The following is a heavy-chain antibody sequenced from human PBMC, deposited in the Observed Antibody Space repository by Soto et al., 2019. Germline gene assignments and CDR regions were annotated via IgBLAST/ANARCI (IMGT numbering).Heavy chain of an antibody. Sequence: SSETLSLTCSVSGDYIHVGGYYWTWIRQRPGKGLEWMGYIYYTGKTYYNPSLESRLTMSVDRSKNQFSLRLTSVTAADTAVYFCGRDLTSNANCIDPWGQGPLVTVSS. CDR3: GRDLTSNANCIDP. CDR2: IYYTGKT. V-gene: IGHV4-30-4*01. D-gene: IGHD2-2*01. CDR1: GDYIHVGGYY. J-gene: IGHJ5*02.